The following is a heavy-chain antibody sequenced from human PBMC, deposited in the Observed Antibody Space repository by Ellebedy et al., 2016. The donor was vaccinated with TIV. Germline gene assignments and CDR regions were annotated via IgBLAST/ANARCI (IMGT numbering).Heavy chain of an antibody. CDR1: GYTLTELS. CDR3: ARDLTAMVTMTY. J-gene: IGHJ4*02. D-gene: IGHD5-18*01. Sequence: AASVKVSCKVSGYTLTELSMHRVRQAPGKGLEWMGSFDSEDGETMDAQKFQKLQVRVTMTEDTSTDTSYIELSSLRSDDTAVYYCARDLTAMVTMTYWGQGILVTVSS. CDR2: FDSEDGET. V-gene: IGHV1-24*01.